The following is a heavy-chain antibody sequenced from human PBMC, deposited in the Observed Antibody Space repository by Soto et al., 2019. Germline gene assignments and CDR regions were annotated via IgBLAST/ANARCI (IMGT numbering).Heavy chain of an antibody. Sequence: GGSLRLSCAASGFTFDDYAMHWVRQAPGKGLEWVSGISWNSGSIGYADSVKGRFTISRDNAKNSLYLQMNSLRAEDTASYYCAKDMSPFLDAFDIWGQGTMVTVSS. J-gene: IGHJ3*02. D-gene: IGHD3-16*01. V-gene: IGHV3-9*01. CDR2: ISWNSGSI. CDR1: GFTFDDYA. CDR3: AKDMSPFLDAFDI.